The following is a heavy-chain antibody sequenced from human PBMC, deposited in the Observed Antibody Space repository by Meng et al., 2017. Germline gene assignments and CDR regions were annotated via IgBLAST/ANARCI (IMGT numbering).Heavy chain of an antibody. D-gene: IGHD1-26*01. J-gene: IGHJ4*02. CDR1: GFTFSSYA. CDR3: AKTPRVVFIVGATVSLDY. CDR2: ISGSGGST. V-gene: IGHV3-23*01. Sequence: GESMKTSCAASGFTFSSYAMSWVRQAPGKGLEWVSAISGSGGSTYYADSVKGRFTISRDNSKNTLYLQMNSMRAEDTAVYYCAKTPRVVFIVGATVSLDYWGQGTLVTVSS.